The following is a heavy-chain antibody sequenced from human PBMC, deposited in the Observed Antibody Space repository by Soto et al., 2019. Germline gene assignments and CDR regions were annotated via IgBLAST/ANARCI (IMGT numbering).Heavy chain of an antibody. D-gene: IGHD3-16*01. J-gene: IGHJ4*02. CDR2: IIPIIGVT. V-gene: IGHV1-69*17. Sequence: QVQLVQSGAEVKRPGSSVKVSCESSGDTFNSYVISWVRQAPGQGLEWMGGIIPIIGVTHYAQKFQGRVIISALTSTSTAYMELTNLGFENTAIYYCARESVGAKGADHWGQGTLVNVSS. CDR1: GDTFNSYV. CDR3: ARESVGAKGADH.